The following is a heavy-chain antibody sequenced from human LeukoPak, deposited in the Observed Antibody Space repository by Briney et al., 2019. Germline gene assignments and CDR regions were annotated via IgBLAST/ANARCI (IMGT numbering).Heavy chain of an antibody. CDR1: GFIFSNYG. J-gene: IGHJ4*02. CDR3: TTLERWQRQSGNY. D-gene: IGHD5-24*01. CDR2: IKSKSDGETT. V-gene: IGHV3-15*07. Sequence: GGSLRLSCAASGFIFSNYGMNWVRQAPGKGLEWVGRIKSKSDGETTDYAAPVKGRSTISRDDSMNTLHLQMNSLATEDTAVYYCTTLERWQRQSGNYWGQGILVTVSS.